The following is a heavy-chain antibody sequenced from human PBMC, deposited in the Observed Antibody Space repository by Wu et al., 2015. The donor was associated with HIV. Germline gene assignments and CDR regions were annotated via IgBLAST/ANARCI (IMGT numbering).Heavy chain of an antibody. CDR1: GGTFSSYA. CDR2: IIPIFGTA. CDR3: ARAPSGPVTGRDYYDSSGYFDY. D-gene: IGHD3-22*01. J-gene: IGHJ4*02. V-gene: IGHV1-69*05. Sequence: QVQLVQSGAEVKKPGSSVKVSCKASGGTFSSYAISWVRQAPGQGLEWMGGIIPIFGTANYAQKFQGRVTITTDESTSTAYMELSSLRSEDTAVYYCARAPSGPVTGRDYYDSSGYFDYWGQGTLVTGLL.